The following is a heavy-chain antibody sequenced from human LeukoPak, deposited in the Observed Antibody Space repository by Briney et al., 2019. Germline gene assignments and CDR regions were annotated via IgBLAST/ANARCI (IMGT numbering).Heavy chain of an antibody. V-gene: IGHV3-13*01. CDR2: IDTAGDT. D-gene: IGHD3-16*01. CDR3: ARDLTGENAFDI. CDR1: GFIFSSYD. J-gene: IGHJ3*02. Sequence: GGSLRLSCAASGFIFSSYDMHWVRQATGKGLEWVSAIDTAGDTYYADSVKGRFTISRENGKNSFYLQMNTLRVGDTAVYFCARDLTGENAFDIWGQGTMVTVSS.